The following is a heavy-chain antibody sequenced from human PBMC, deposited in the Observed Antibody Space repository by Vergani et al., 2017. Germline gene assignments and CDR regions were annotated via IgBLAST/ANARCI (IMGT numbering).Heavy chain of an antibody. CDR1: GGSFSGYY. J-gene: IGHJ6*02. D-gene: IGHD5-18*01. CDR2: INHSGGT. Sequence: QVQLQQWGAGLLKPSETLSLTCAVYGGSFSGYYWSWIRQPPGKGLEWIGEINHSGGTNYNPSLKSRVTISVDTSKNQFSLKLNSVTAADTAVYYCARASRAGYSYGYGYYYGMDVWGQGP. V-gene: IGHV4-34*01. CDR3: ARASRAGYSYGYGYYYGMDV.